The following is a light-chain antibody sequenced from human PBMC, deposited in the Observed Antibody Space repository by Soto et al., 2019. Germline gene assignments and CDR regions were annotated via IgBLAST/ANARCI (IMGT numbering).Light chain of an antibody. Sequence: QSVLTXPASVSGSPGQSITISCTGTSSDVGGYNYVSWYQQHPGKAPKLMIYDVRNRPSGVSNRFSGSKSVNTASLTISGLQAEDEADYYCSSYTTISTYVFGTGTKVTVL. CDR2: DVR. J-gene: IGLJ1*01. CDR1: SSDVGGYNY. CDR3: SSYTTISTYV. V-gene: IGLV2-14*01.